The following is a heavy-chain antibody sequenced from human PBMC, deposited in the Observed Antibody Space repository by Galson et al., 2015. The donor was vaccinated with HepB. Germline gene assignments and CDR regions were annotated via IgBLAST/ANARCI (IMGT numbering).Heavy chain of an antibody. CDR2: INHSGST. CDR1: GGSFSGYY. J-gene: IGHJ4*02. CDR3: ARGAGSHDY. D-gene: IGHD1-26*01. Sequence: SETLSLTCAVYGGSFSGYYWSWIRQPPGKGLEWIGEINHSGSTNYNPSLKSRVTISVDTSKNQFSLKLSSVTAADTAVYYCARGAGSHDYWGQGTLVTVSS. V-gene: IGHV4-34*01.